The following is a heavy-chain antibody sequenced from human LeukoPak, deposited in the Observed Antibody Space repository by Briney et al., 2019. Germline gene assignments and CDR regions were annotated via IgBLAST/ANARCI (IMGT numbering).Heavy chain of an antibody. D-gene: IGHD3-22*01. Sequence: SETLSLTCTVSGGSISSYYWSWIRQPAGNGLEWIGRIYTSGSTNYNPSLKSRVTMSVDTSKNQFSLKLSSVTAADTAVYYCARATRYYYDSSGYYLSGYYYYMDVWGKGTTVTISS. J-gene: IGHJ6*03. CDR3: ARATRYYYDSSGYYLSGYYYYMDV. V-gene: IGHV4-4*07. CDR1: GGSISSYY. CDR2: IYTSGST.